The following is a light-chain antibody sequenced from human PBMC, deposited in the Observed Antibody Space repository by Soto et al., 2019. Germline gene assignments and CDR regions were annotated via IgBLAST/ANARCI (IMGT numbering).Light chain of an antibody. Sequence: QSLLTQPPSAYGSPGQSVTISCPGTSSDVGGYNYVSWYQQHPGKAPKLMIYEVSKRPSGVPDCFSGSKSGNTASLTVSGLQAEDEADYYCSSYEGSTKGVFGTGTKVTVL. CDR2: EVS. CDR3: SSYEGSTKGV. J-gene: IGLJ1*01. CDR1: SSDVGGYNY. V-gene: IGLV2-8*01.